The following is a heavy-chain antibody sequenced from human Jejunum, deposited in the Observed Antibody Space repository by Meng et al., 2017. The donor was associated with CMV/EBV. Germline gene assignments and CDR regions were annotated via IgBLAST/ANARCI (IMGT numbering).Heavy chain of an antibody. J-gene: IGHJ6*02. CDR3: AKRIEARRMRLNYYGMDV. D-gene: IGHD6-6*01. CDR1: FRSDA. V-gene: IGHV3-23*01. Sequence: FRSDAMCWVRQAPGKGLEWVSSISSGGSTYYADSVKGRFTISRDNSKDTLYLQINSLRVEDTAVYYCAKRIEARRMRLNYYGMDVWGQGTTVTVSS. CDR2: ISSGGST.